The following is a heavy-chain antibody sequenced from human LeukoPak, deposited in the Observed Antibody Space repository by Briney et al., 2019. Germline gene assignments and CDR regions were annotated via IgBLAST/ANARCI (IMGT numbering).Heavy chain of an antibody. Sequence: SETLSLTCAVPGGSISSGGYSWSWIRQPPGKGLEWIGYIYHSGSTYYNPSLKSRVTISVDRSKNQFSLKLSSVTAADTAVYYCARGGGYYDSSGYYYESRFDPWGQGTLVTVSS. J-gene: IGHJ5*02. CDR3: ARGGGYYDSSGYYYESRFDP. V-gene: IGHV4-30-2*01. CDR2: IYHSGST. D-gene: IGHD3-22*01. CDR1: GGSISSGGYS.